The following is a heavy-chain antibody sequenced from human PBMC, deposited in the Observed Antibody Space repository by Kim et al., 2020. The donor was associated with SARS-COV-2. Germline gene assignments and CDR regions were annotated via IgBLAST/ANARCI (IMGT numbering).Heavy chain of an antibody. Sequence: GGSLRLSCVASGFTFTTYAMNWVRQAPGKGLEWVSGISGGGGATYYGDSVKGRFTISRDSSRNMVYLQMNSLRAEDTAVYYCAKELRMTTQTNGGDFFDYWGQGTLVTVSS. CDR2: ISGGGGAT. CDR1: GFTFTTYA. CDR3: AKELRMTTQTNGGDFFDY. V-gene: IGHV3-23*01. D-gene: IGHD4-17*01. J-gene: IGHJ4*02.